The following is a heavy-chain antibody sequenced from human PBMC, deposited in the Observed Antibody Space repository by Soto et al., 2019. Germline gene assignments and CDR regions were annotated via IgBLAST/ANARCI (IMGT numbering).Heavy chain of an antibody. Sequence: QVQLVQSGAEVKKPGASVKVSCKASGYTFTGYYMHWVRQAPGQGLEWMGWINPNSGGTNYAQKFQGRVTMTRDTSIITAYMELSRLRSDDTAVYYCARDMRIVVVPAAMNWFDPWGQGTLVTVSS. CDR3: ARDMRIVVVPAAMNWFDP. V-gene: IGHV1-2*02. D-gene: IGHD2-2*01. CDR2: INPNSGGT. J-gene: IGHJ5*02. CDR1: GYTFTGYY.